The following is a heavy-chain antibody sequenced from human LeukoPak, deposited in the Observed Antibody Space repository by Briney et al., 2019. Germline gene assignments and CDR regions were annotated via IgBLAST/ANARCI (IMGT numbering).Heavy chain of an antibody. CDR1: GYTFTGYY. Sequence: ASAKVSCKASGYTFTGYYMHWVRQAPGQGLEWVGWINPNTGGTNYAQKFQGRVTMPRDTSISTAYMELSRLRSDDTAVYYCAREIVVVVAATSSSPPYYYGMDVWGQATTVTVSS. CDR3: AREIVVVVAATSSSPPYYYGMDV. CDR2: INPNTGGT. V-gene: IGHV1-2*02. J-gene: IGHJ6*02. D-gene: IGHD2-15*01.